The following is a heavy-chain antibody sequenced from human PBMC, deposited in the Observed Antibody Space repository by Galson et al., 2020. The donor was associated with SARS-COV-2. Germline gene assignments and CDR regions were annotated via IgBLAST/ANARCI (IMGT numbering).Heavy chain of an antibody. J-gene: IGHJ5*02. Sequence: GESLKISCTGSKFTFGDYGLSWFRQAPAKGLEWVGFIRTQAYGGSTEYAASVKGRFTISRDDSKSIAYLQMNSLKIEDTAVYYCTTVSSRFDPWGQGTLVTVSS. CDR2: IRTQAYGGST. CDR3: TTVSSRFDP. V-gene: IGHV3-49*03. CDR1: KFTFGDYG. D-gene: IGHD6-13*01.